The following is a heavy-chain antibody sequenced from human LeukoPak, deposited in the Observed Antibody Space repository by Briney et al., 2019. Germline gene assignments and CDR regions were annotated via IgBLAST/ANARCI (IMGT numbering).Heavy chain of an antibody. J-gene: IGHJ4*02. CDR2: IYYSGST. D-gene: IGHD4-17*01. CDR1: GGSISSYY. Sequence: SETLSLTCTASGGSISSYYWSWIRQPPGKGLEWIGYIYYSGSTYYNPSLKSRVTISVDTSKNQFSLKLSSVTAADTAVYYCARSEPIYGDYVVDYWGQGTLVTVSS. V-gene: IGHV4-30-4*08. CDR3: ARSEPIYGDYVVDY.